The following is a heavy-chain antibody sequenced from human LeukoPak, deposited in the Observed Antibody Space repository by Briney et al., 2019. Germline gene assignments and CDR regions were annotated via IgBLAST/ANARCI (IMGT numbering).Heavy chain of an antibody. Sequence: GASVTVSCKASGYTFTSYDINWVRQATGQGLEWMGWMNPNSGDTGYAQKFQGRVTMTRNTSISTAYMELSSLRSEDTAVYYCARMESGSWYSETFDIWGQGTMVTVSS. CDR3: ARMESGSWYSETFDI. D-gene: IGHD6-13*01. CDR1: GYTFTSYD. V-gene: IGHV1-8*01. J-gene: IGHJ3*02. CDR2: MNPNSGDT.